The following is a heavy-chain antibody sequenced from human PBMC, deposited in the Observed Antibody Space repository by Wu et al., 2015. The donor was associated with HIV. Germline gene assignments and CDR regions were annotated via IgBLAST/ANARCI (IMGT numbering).Heavy chain of an antibody. CDR1: GGTFSSYA. D-gene: IGHD6-13*01. J-gene: IGHJ5*02. V-gene: IGHV1-69*05. CDR2: IIPIFGTA. Sequence: QVQLVQSGAEVKKPGSSVKVSCKASGGTFSSYAISWVRQAPGQGLEWMGGIIPIFGTANYAQKFQGRVTITTDESTSTAYMELSSLRSEDTAVYYCARGILRLAAADPNWFDPWGQGTLGHPSPQ. CDR3: ARGILRLAAADPNWFDP.